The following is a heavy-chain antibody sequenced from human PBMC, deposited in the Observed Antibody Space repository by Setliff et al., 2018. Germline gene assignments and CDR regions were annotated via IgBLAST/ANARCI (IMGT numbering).Heavy chain of an antibody. CDR1: GGTFSYYY. V-gene: IGHV4-34*01. Sequence: SETLSLTCTAYGGTFSYYYWTWIRQSPGKGLEWIGEINHSGTTNYNPPLKGRATISVDNSKNQFSLNLNSVTVADTAVYFCARGVRTGHLDSWGQGTLVTVSS. CDR2: INHSGTT. CDR3: ARGVRTGHLDS. J-gene: IGHJ4*02. D-gene: IGHD1-1*01.